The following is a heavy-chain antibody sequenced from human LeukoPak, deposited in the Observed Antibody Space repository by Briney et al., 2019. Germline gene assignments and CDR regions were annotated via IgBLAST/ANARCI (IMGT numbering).Heavy chain of an antibody. Sequence: SETLSLTCTVSGGSMSSYYWSWIRQPAGKGLEWIGRIYSSGSTNYNPSRKSRVTMSVDTSKNQFSLKLSSVTAADTAVYYCARGTYYYDNSGSNWFDPWGQGTLVTVSS. CDR1: GGSMSSYY. CDR2: IYSSGST. D-gene: IGHD3-22*01. J-gene: IGHJ5*02. CDR3: ARGTYYYDNSGSNWFDP. V-gene: IGHV4-4*07.